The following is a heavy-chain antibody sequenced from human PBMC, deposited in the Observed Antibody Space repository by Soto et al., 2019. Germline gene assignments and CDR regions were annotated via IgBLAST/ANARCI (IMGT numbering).Heavy chain of an antibody. CDR2: IKSKTDGGTT. Sequence: GSLRLSCAASGVTFSNAWMNWVRQAPGKGLEWVGRIKSKTDGGTTDYAAPVKGRFTISRDDSKNTLYLQMNSLKTEDTAVYYCTSGEGIAAAGTDAFDIWGQGTMVTVSS. J-gene: IGHJ3*02. V-gene: IGHV3-15*07. D-gene: IGHD6-13*01. CDR3: TSGEGIAAAGTDAFDI. CDR1: GVTFSNAW.